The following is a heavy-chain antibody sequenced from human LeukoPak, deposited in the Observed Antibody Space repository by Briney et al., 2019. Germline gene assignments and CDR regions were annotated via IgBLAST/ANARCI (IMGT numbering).Heavy chain of an antibody. CDR3: ARVLTQGLVVPAFEP. Sequence: SVKVSCKASGGTFSSYAISWVRQAPGQGLEWMGGIIPIFGTANYAQKFQGRVTITTDESTSTAYMELSSLRSEDTAVYYCARVLTQGLVVPAFEPWGQGTLVTVSS. V-gene: IGHV1-69*05. CDR1: GGTFSSYA. J-gene: IGHJ5*02. D-gene: IGHD2-2*01. CDR2: IIPIFGTA.